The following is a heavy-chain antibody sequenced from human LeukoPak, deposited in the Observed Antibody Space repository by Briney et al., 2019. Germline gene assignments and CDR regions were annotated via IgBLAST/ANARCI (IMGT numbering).Heavy chain of an antibody. Sequence: SETLSLTCTVSGVSISSGSYYWSWIRQPAGKGLEWIGRIYASGITNYNPSLKSRVTISVDTSKNQFSLKLSSVTAAGTAVYYCARDLRIWDSSGYDLVGYDIWGQGTMVTVSS. CDR1: GVSISSGSYY. D-gene: IGHD5-12*01. V-gene: IGHV4-61*02. CDR2: IYASGIT. CDR3: ARDLRIWDSSGYDLVGYDI. J-gene: IGHJ3*02.